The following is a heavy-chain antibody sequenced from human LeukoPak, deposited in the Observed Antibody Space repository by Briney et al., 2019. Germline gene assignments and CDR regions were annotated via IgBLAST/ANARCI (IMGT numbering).Heavy chain of an antibody. Sequence: SETLSLTCAVSGGSFSGYYWSWIRQPPGKGLEWIGEINHSGSTEYNPSLKSRVTISVDTSKNQFSLKLSSVTAADTAVYYCARVFAYYYMDVWGKGTTVTISS. J-gene: IGHJ6*03. CDR3: ARVFAYYYMDV. CDR1: GGSFSGYY. V-gene: IGHV4-34*01. CDR2: INHSGST.